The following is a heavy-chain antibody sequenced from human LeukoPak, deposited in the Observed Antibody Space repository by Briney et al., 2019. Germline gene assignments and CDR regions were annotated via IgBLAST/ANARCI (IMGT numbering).Heavy chain of an antibody. CDR2: ISSSGSTI. J-gene: IGHJ4*02. CDR3: ARDSGSTVTTAKSNYFDY. Sequence: GGSLRLSCAASGFTFSDYYMSWIRQAPGKGLEWVSYISSSGSTIYYADSVKGRFTISRDNAKNSLYLQMNSLRAEDTAVYYCARDSGSTVTTAKSNYFDYWGQGTLVTVSS. CDR1: GFTFSDYY. D-gene: IGHD4-17*01. V-gene: IGHV3-11*04.